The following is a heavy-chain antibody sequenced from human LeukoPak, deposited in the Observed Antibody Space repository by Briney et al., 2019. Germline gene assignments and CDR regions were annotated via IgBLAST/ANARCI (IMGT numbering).Heavy chain of an antibody. Sequence: GASLRLSCAASGFTFRNYAMSWVRQAPGKGLEWVSAIVGNGVSTYYADSVQGRFTISRDNSKNTLYLQMNSLRAEDTALYYCTKWGDYDGSTGYYDSDYWGQGPLVTVSS. D-gene: IGHD3-9*01. CDR3: TKWGDYDGSTGYYDSDY. CDR1: GFTFRNYA. CDR2: IVGNGVST. V-gene: IGHV3-23*01. J-gene: IGHJ4*02.